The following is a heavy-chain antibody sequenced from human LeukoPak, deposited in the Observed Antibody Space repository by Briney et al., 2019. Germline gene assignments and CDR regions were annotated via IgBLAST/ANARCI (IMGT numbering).Heavy chain of an antibody. CDR1: GYTFTGYY. CDR2: INPNSGGT. J-gene: IGHJ4*02. Sequence: ASVKVSCKASGYTFTGYYMHWVRQAPGQGLEWMGRINPNSGGTDYAQKVQGRVTMTTDTSTSTAYMELRSLRSDDTAVYYCARELRPRVGAIMPFDYWGQGTLVTVSS. CDR3: ARELRPRVGAIMPFDY. D-gene: IGHD1-26*01. V-gene: IGHV1-2*06.